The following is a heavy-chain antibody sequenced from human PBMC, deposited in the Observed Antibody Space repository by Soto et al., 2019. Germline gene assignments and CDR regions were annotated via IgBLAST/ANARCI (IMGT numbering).Heavy chain of an antibody. Sequence: PGGSLRLSCTASGFTFTSYGMGWVRQAPGKGLQWVSTIRVDGGQTHYTDSVKGRFSISRDNSKNTVYLQMDSMRAEDTAMYLCETGMYYYDSSGYRIFDYWGQGRLVTVSS. CDR3: ETGMYYYDSSGYRIFDY. CDR2: IRVDGGQT. J-gene: IGHJ4*02. V-gene: IGHV3-23*01. D-gene: IGHD3-22*01. CDR1: GFTFTSYG.